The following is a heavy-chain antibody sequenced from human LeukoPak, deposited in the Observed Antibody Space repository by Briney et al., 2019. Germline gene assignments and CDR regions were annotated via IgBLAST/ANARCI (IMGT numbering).Heavy chain of an antibody. CDR3: AREYYGSSGYYNDY. V-gene: IGHV4-59*01. CDR2: IYYSGST. D-gene: IGHD3-22*01. CDR1: GGSISSYY. Sequence: EPSETLSLTCTVSGGSISSYYWSWIRQPPGKGLEWIGYIYYSGSTNYNPSLKSRVTISVDTSKNQFSLKLSSVTAADTAVYYCAREYYGSSGYYNDYWGQGALVTVSS. J-gene: IGHJ4*02.